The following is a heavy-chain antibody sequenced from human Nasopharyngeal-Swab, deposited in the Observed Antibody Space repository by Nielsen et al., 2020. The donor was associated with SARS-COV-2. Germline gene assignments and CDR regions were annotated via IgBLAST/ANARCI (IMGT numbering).Heavy chain of an antibody. CDR3: ASQGGGDYYDSRRYYNYVMDV. CDR2: IIPIFGIA. D-gene: IGHD3-22*01. CDR1: GGTFSSYA. Sequence: PVKVSCKASGGTFSSYAISWVRQAPGRGLEWMGRIIPIFGIANYAQKLQGRVTITADKSTRTAYMELSSLRSEDTAVYYCASQGGGDYYDSRRYYNYVMDVWGQGTTVTVSS. J-gene: IGHJ6*02. V-gene: IGHV1-69*04.